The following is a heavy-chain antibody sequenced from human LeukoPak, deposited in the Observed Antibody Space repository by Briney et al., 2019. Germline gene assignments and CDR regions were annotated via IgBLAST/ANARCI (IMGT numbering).Heavy chain of an antibody. V-gene: IGHV3-48*02. Sequence: SGGSLRLSCAASGLTFSDYSINWVRQAPGKGLEWVSFISSRSSSIYYADSVKGRFTISRDNAKKSLYLLMNSLRDEDTAVYYCARVGDDILTGIHYWGQGTLVTVSS. J-gene: IGHJ4*02. CDR1: GLTFSDYS. CDR3: ARVGDDILTGIHY. CDR2: ISSRSSSI. D-gene: IGHD3-9*01.